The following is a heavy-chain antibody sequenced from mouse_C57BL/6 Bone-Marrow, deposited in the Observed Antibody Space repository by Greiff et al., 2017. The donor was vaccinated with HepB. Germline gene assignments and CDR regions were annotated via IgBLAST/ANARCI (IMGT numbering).Heavy chain of an antibody. CDR2: IYPRSGNT. CDR1: GYTFTSYG. Sequence: QVQLQHSGAELARPGASVKLSCKASGYTFTSYGISWVKQRTGQGLEWIGEIYPRSGNTYYNEKFKGKATLTADKSSSTAYMELRSLTSEDSAVYFCARRAIYYYGSRYFDYWCQGTTLTVSS. J-gene: IGHJ2*01. V-gene: IGHV1-81*01. D-gene: IGHD1-1*01. CDR3: ARRAIYYYGSRYFDY.